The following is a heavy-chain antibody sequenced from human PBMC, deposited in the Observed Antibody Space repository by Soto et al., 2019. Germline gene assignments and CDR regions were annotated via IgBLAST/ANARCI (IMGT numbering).Heavy chain of an antibody. CDR1: GFTFSSYS. D-gene: IGHD2-2*01. J-gene: IGHJ5*02. V-gene: IGHV3-21*01. CDR2: ISSSSSYI. Sequence: GGSLRLSCAASGFTFSSYSMNWVRQAPGKGLEWVSSISSSSSYIYYADSVKGRFTISRDNAKNSLYLQMNSLRAEDTAVYYCARVVVPAAITGWFDPWGQGTLVTVSS. CDR3: ARVVVPAAITGWFDP.